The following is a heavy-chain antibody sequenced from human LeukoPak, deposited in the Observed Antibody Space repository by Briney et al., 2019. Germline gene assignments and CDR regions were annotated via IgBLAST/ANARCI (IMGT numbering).Heavy chain of an antibody. CDR3: ARDLYYYGSGSYSHYYYYYGMDV. Sequence: ASVKVSCKASGYTFTGYYMHWVRPAPGQGLEWMGWINPNSGGTNYAQKFQGRVTMTRDTSISTAYMELSRLRSDDTAVYYCARDLYYYGSGSYSHYYYYYGMDVWGQGTTVTVSS. CDR1: GYTFTGYY. CDR2: INPNSGGT. D-gene: IGHD3-10*01. J-gene: IGHJ6*02. V-gene: IGHV1-2*02.